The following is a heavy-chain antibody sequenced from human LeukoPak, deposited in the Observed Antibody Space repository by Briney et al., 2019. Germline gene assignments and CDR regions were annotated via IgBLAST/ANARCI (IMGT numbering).Heavy chain of an antibody. CDR2: ISYDGSNK. V-gene: IGHV3-30*18. J-gene: IGHJ4*02. CDR1: GFTFSSYG. D-gene: IGHD3-22*01. Sequence: GRSLRLSCAASGFTFSSYGMHWVRQAPGKGLEWVAVISYDGSNKYYADSVKGRFTISRDNSKNTLYLQMNILRAEDTAVYYCAKDLYSSGTGLFDYWGQGTLVTVSS. CDR3: AKDLYSSGTGLFDY.